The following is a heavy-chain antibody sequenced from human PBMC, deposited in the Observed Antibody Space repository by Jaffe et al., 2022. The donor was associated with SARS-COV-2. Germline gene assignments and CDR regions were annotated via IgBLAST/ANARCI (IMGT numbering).Heavy chain of an antibody. V-gene: IGHV5-51*01. J-gene: IGHJ4*02. CDR2: IYPGDSDT. D-gene: IGHD3-22*01. Sequence: EVQLVQSGAEVKKPGESLKISCKGSGYSFTSYWIGWVRQMPGKGLEWMGIIYPGDSDTRYSPSFQGQVTISADKSISTAYLQWSSLKASDTAMYYCARHSAHYYYDSSGPIGGVYYFDYWGQGTLVTVSS. CDR3: ARHSAHYYYDSSGPIGGVYYFDY. CDR1: GYSFTSYW.